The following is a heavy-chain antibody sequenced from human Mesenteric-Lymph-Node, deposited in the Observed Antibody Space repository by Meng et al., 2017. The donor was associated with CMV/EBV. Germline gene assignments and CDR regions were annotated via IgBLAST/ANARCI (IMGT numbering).Heavy chain of an antibody. V-gene: IGHV1-24*01. J-gene: IGHJ3*02. D-gene: IGHD3-10*01. CDR3: ATGPSLSAAFDI. Sequence: ASVKVSCKVSGYTLSELSVRWVRQAPVKGLEWMGGFDPEEGETIYAQKFQGRVTMAEDTSTSTAYMELSSLRSEDSATYYCATGPSLSAAFDIWGPGTMVTVSS. CDR1: GYTLSELS. CDR2: FDPEEGET.